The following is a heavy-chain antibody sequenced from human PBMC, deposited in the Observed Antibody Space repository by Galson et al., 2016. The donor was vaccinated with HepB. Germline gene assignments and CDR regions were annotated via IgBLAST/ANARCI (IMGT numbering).Heavy chain of an antibody. Sequence: SLRLSCAASGFVFNNAWMSWVRQAPGKGLEWVGLIKSKIDGGTTDYAAPVKGRFTISRDGSKDTLYLQMNSLKNEDTALYYCTKHRGPYTVFGVAAKNWFDPWGQGTLVTVSS. V-gene: IGHV3-15*01. J-gene: IGHJ5*02. CDR2: IKSKIDGGTT. D-gene: IGHD3-3*01. CDR1: GFVFNNAW. CDR3: TKHRGPYTVFGVAAKNWFDP.